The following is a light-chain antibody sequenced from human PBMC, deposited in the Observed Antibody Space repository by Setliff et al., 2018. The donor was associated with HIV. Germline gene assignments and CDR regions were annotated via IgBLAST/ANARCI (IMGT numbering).Light chain of an antibody. CDR1: SSAVGGYNY. Sequence: QSVLTQPASVSGSPGQSITISCTGTSSAVGGYNYVSWYQQHPGKAPKLMIYDVSKRPSGVPDRFSGSKSGNTASLTISGLQAEDEADYYCCSYAGSYAFVFGTGTKVTVL. CDR2: DVS. CDR3: CSYAGSYAFV. V-gene: IGLV2-11*01. J-gene: IGLJ1*01.